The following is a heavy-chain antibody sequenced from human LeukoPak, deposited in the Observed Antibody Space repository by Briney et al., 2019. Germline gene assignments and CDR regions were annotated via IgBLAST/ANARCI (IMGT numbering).Heavy chain of an antibody. CDR3: ARRVGATIKMFDY. CDR1: GYTFTSYG. J-gene: IGHJ4*02. D-gene: IGHD1-26*01. Sequence: GASVKVSCKPSGYTFTSYGLSWVRQAPGQGLEWMGWISTNSGDTRYAQNLQDRVTMTTDTSTSTAYMELRSLRSDDTAVYYCARRVGATIKMFDYWGQGTLVTVSS. V-gene: IGHV1-18*01. CDR2: ISTNSGDT.